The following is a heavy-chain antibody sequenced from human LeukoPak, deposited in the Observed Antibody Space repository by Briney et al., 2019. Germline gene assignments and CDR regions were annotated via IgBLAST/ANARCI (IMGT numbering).Heavy chain of an antibody. J-gene: IGHJ6*02. V-gene: IGHV4-59*01. D-gene: IGHD3-10*01. CDR1: SGSIRSYY. CDR3: ARGSGALYYGMDV. CDR2: INFGGST. Sequence: SETLSLTCTVPSGSIRSYYWSWIRQPPGEGLEWIGYINFGGSTNYNPSLKSRVTISADTSKDQFSLKLTSVTAADTAVYYCARGSGALYYGMDVWGQGTTVTVSS.